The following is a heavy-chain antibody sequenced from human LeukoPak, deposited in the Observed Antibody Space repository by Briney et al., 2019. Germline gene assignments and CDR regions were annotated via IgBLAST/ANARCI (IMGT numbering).Heavy chain of an antibody. D-gene: IGHD2-2*01. CDR2: IYTSGST. J-gene: IGHJ4*02. Sequence: SETLSLTCTVSGGSISSYYWSWIRQPAGKGLEWIGRIYTSGSTNYNPSLKSRVTMSVDTSKNQFSLKLSSVTAADTAVYYCVRDVCGSASCYVDYWGQGALVTVSS. V-gene: IGHV4-4*07. CDR3: VRDVCGSASCYVDY. CDR1: GGSISSYY.